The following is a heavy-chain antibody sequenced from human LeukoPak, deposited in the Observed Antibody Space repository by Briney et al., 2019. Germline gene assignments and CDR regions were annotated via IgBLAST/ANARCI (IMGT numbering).Heavy chain of an antibody. CDR2: IKQDGSEK. V-gene: IGHV3-7*01. CDR1: GFTFSSYW. CDR3: ARGVDPRGSRVLPWGAFDI. J-gene: IGHJ3*02. D-gene: IGHD3-16*01. Sequence: GGSLRLSCAASGFTFSSYWMSWVRQAPGKGLEWVANIKQDGSEKYYVDSVKGRFTISRDNAKNSLYLQMNSLRAEDTAVYYCARGVDPRGSRVLPWGAFDIWGQGTMVTVSS.